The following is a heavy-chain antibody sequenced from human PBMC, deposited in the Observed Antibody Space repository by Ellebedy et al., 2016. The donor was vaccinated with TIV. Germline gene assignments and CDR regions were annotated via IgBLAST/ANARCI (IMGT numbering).Heavy chain of an antibody. D-gene: IGHD6-6*01. CDR1: GGSISSGGYY. CDR3: ARHLHSSSSSPLDF. CDR2: IYYSRST. Sequence: MPSETLSLTCTVSGGSISSGGYYWSWIRQHPGKGLEWIGYIYYSRSTYYTPSLKSRVTISVDTSRNQFSLKLSSVTAADTAVYYCARHLHSSSSSPLDFWGQGTLVTVSS. V-gene: IGHV4-39*01. J-gene: IGHJ4*02.